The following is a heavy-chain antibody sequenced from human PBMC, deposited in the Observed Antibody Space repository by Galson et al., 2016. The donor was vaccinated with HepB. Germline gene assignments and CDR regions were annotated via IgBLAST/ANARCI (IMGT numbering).Heavy chain of an antibody. CDR3: ARGRPLPLGELLKSYYFDY. Sequence: SVKVSCKASGGTFSSHAISWVRQAPGQGLEWMGGILPMIGAANYAQTFQGRVTITADESTNTAYMELTSLRSDDTAVYYCARGRPLPLGELLKSYYFDYWGQGTLVTVSS. D-gene: IGHD3-16*01. CDR2: ILPMIGAA. J-gene: IGHJ4*01. V-gene: IGHV1-69*13. CDR1: GGTFSSHA.